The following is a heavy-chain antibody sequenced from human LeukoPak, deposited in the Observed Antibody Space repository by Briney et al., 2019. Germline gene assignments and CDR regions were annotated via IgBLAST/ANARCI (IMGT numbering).Heavy chain of an antibody. V-gene: IGHV4-59*01. J-gene: IGHJ4*02. Sequence: SETLSLTCTVSGGSISSYYWSWIRQPPGKGLEWIGYIYYSGSTNYNPSLKSRVTISVDTSKNQFSLKLSSVTAADTAVYYCARAWGDYWGQGTLVTVSS. CDR1: GGSISSYY. D-gene: IGHD7-27*01. CDR3: ARAWGDY. CDR2: IYYSGST.